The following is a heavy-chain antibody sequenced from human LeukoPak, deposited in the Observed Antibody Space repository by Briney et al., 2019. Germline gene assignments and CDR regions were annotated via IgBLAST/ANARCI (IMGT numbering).Heavy chain of an antibody. CDR1: GFTFSSYA. CDR2: ISYDGSNK. J-gene: IGHJ4*02. Sequence: GRSLRLSCAASGFTFSSYAMRWVRQAPGKGLEWVAVISYDGSNKYYADSVKGRFTISRDNSKNTLYLQMNSLRAEDTAVYYCARGQIEYSSSWSLDYWGQGTLVTVSS. D-gene: IGHD6-13*01. CDR3: ARGQIEYSSSWSLDY. V-gene: IGHV3-30*04.